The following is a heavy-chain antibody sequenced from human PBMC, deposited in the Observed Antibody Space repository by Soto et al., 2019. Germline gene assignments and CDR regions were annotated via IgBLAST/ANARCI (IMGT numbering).Heavy chain of an antibody. CDR2: FDPEDGAT. CDR3: ARDRYYYDSSGPTTGRLDY. J-gene: IGHJ4*02. D-gene: IGHD3-22*01. CDR1: GYTLTELS. Sequence: ASVKVSCKVSGYTLTELSMHWVRQAPGKGLEWMGGFDPEDGATIYAQKFQGGVTITEDTSTSTAYMELSSLRSEDTAVYYCARDRYYYDSSGPTTGRLDYWGQGTLVTVSS. V-gene: IGHV1-24*01.